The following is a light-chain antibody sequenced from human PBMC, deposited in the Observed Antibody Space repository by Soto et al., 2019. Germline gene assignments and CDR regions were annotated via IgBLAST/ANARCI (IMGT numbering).Light chain of an antibody. CDR3: QQYNNWPIT. CDR2: GAS. CDR1: QSVSSN. V-gene: IGKV3-15*01. Sequence: ILMTQSPSTLSVSPGERATLSCRASQSVSSNLAWYQQKPGQAPRLLIYGASTRATGIPARSSGSGSGTEFTLTISSLQSEDFEVYYCQQYNNWPITFGQGTRLEIK. J-gene: IGKJ5*01.